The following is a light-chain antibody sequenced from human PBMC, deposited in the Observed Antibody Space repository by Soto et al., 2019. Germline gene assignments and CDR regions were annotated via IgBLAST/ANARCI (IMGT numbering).Light chain of an antibody. J-gene: IGLJ1*01. Sequence: QSALTQPRSVSGSPGQSVTISCTGTSSDVGGYNYVSWYQQHPGKAPKLMIYDVSKRPSGVPDRFSGSKSGNTASLTISGLQAEDEADYYCCSYAGSSRVFGTRTKVTVL. CDR3: CSYAGSSRV. CDR2: DVS. V-gene: IGLV2-11*01. CDR1: SSDVGGYNY.